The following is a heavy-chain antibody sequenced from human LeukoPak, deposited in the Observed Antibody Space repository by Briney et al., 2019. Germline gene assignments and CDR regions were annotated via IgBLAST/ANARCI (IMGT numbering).Heavy chain of an antibody. J-gene: IGHJ4*02. CDR1: GYSFTSYW. Sequence: GESLKISCKGSGYSFTSYWIGWVRQMPGKGLEWMGIIYPGDSDTRYSPSFQGQVTISADKSISTAYLQWSSLKASDTAMYYCARLSDSSGYFLSYYFDYWGQGTLVTVSS. CDR3: ARLSDSSGYFLSYYFDY. CDR2: IYPGDSDT. V-gene: IGHV5-51*01. D-gene: IGHD3-22*01.